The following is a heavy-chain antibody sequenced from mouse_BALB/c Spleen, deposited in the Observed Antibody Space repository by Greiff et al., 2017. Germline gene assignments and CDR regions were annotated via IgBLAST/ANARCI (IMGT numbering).Heavy chain of an antibody. J-gene: IGHJ4*01. Sequence: VQLKESGPELMKPGASVKISCKASGYSFTSYYMHWVKQSHGKSLEWIGYIDPFNGGTSYNQKFKGKATLTVDKSSSTAYMHLSSLTSEDSAVYYCARRGSRERMDYWGQGTSVTVSS. CDR2: IDPFNGGT. V-gene: IGHV1S135*01. CDR1: GYSFTSYY. D-gene: IGHD1-1*01. CDR3: ARRGSRERMDY.